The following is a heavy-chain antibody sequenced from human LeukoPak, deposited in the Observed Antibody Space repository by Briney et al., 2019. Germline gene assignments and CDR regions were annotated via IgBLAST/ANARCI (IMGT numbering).Heavy chain of an antibody. D-gene: IGHD4-17*01. CDR3: ARSIYGPRDYYYGMDV. CDR1: GFTFSSYS. CDR2: ISSSSSYI. V-gene: IGHV3-21*01. Sequence: GGSLRLSCAASGFTFSSYSMNWVRQAPGKGLEWVSSISSSSSYIYYADSVKGRFTISRDNAKNSLYLQMNSLRAEDTAVYYCARSIYGPRDYYYGMDVWGQGTTVTVSS. J-gene: IGHJ6*02.